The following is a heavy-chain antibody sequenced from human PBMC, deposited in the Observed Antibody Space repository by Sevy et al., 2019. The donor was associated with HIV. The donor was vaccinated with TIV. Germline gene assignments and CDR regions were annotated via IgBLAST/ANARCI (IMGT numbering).Heavy chain of an antibody. D-gene: IGHD6-13*01. CDR3: TRPIAAAGSGAFDI. CDR1: GFTFSNAW. V-gene: IGHV3-15*01. Sequence: GGSLRLSCAASGFTFSNAWMSWVRQAPGKGLESVGRIKSKTDGGTTDYAAPVKGRFTISRDDSKNTLYLQMNSLKTGETAVYYCTRPIAAAGSGAFDIWGQGTMVTVSS. J-gene: IGHJ3*02. CDR2: IKSKTDGGTT.